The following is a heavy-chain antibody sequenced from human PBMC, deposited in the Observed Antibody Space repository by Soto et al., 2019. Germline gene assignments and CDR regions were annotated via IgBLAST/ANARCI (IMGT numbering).Heavy chain of an antibody. D-gene: IGHD4-4*01. V-gene: IGHV4-61*01. J-gene: IGHJ4*02. CDR3: ASQTVTTKVFDY. Sequence: SETLSLTCTVSGGSVSSGSYYWSWIRQPPGKGLEWIGYIYYSGNTNYNPSLKSRATISVDTSKNQFSLKLSSVTAADTAVYYCASQTVTTKVFDYWGQGTLVTVSS. CDR1: GGSVSSGSYY. CDR2: IYYSGNT.